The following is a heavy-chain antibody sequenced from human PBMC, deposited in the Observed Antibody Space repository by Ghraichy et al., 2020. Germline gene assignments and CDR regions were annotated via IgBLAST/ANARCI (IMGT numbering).Heavy chain of an antibody. CDR3: ARGPLPRLGHYYYGMDV. D-gene: IGHD6-6*01. V-gene: IGHV1-69*13. CDR1: GGTFSSYA. Sequence: SVKVSCKASGGTFSSYAISWVRQAPGQGLEWMGGIIPIFGTANYAQKFQGRVTITADESTSTAYMELSSLRSEDTAVYYCARGPLPRLGHYYYGMDVWGQGTTVTVSS. CDR2: IIPIFGTA. J-gene: IGHJ6*02.